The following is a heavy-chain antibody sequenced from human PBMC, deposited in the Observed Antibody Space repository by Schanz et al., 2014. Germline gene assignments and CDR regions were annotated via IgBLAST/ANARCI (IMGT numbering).Heavy chain of an antibody. J-gene: IGHJ4*02. CDR1: GFTFSGYA. Sequence: EVQLVESGGGLVKPGGSLRISCAASGFTFSGYAMSWVRQAPGKGLEWVSSIVGGGGRTYYADSVKGRFTISRDNSKNTLYLQMNSLRPEDTAVYFCAKDTGYCHGGACYCFEYWGLGILVTVSS. V-gene: IGHV3-23*04. CDR3: AKDTGYCHGGACYCFEY. D-gene: IGHD2-8*02. CDR2: IVGGGGRT.